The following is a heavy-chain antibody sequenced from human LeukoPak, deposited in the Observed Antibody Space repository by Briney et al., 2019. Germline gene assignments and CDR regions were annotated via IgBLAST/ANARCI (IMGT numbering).Heavy chain of an antibody. CDR3: AKDSQEMATTASFDY. V-gene: IGHV3-30*02. CDR2: TRYDGSQN. J-gene: IGHJ4*02. CDR1: AFTFSTYG. Sequence: GGSLRLSCAASAFTFSTYGMHWVRQAPGKGLEWVSFTRYDGSQNYYADSVKGRFTISRDNSKNTLYLQMNSLRAEDTAVYYCAKDSQEMATTASFDYWGQGTLVTVSS. D-gene: IGHD5-24*01.